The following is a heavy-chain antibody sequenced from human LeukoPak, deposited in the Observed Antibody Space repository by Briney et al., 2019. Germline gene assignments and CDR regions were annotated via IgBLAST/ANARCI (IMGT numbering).Heavy chain of an antibody. CDR3: ASLKNYYDSSGYLVTDAFDI. CDR2: INPNSGGT. CDR1: GYTFTGYY. Sequence: ASVKVSCKASGYTFTGYYMHWVRQAPGLGLEWMGWINPNSGGTNYAQKLQGRVTMTTDTSTSTAYMELRSLKSDDTAVYYCASLKNYYDSSGYLVTDAFDIWGQGTMVTVSS. D-gene: IGHD3-22*01. J-gene: IGHJ3*02. V-gene: IGHV1-2*02.